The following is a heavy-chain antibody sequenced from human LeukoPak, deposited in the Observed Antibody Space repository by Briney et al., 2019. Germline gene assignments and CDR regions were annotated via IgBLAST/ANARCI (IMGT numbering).Heavy chain of an antibody. V-gene: IGHV4-59*12. CDR3: ASYSSGDEDDAFDI. CDR1: GGSISNYY. D-gene: IGHD6-19*01. J-gene: IGHJ3*02. CDR2: IYYSGST. Sequence: PSETLSLTCTVSGGSISNYYWSWIRQPPGKGLEWIGYIYYSGSTNYNPSLKSRVTISVDTSKNQFSLNLSSVTAADTAVYYCASYSSGDEDDAFDIWGQGTMVTVSS.